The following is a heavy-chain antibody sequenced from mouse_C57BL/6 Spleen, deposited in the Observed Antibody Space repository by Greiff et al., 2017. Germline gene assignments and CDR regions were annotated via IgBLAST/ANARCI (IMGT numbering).Heavy chain of an antibody. CDR2: INPYNGGT. CDR1: GYTFTDYY. J-gene: IGHJ4*01. V-gene: IGHV1-19*01. D-gene: IGHD2-5*01. CDR3: AREDSNYEGSAMDY. Sequence: EVKLQESGPVLVKPGASVKMSCKASGYTFTDYYMNWVKQSHGKSLEWIGVINPYNGGTSYNQKFKGKATLTVDKSSSTAYMELNSLTSEDSAVYYCAREDSNYEGSAMDYWGQGTSVTVSS.